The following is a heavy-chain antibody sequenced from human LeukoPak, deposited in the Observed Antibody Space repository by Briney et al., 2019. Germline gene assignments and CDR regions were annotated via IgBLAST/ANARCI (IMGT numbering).Heavy chain of an antibody. CDR2: IYYSGSP. D-gene: IGHD3-22*01. CDR3: AREVRYYDSSGPQLTYGMNV. V-gene: IGHV4-39*07. CDR1: GGSISSSNYY. Sequence: SETLSLPCTLSGGSISSSNYYWGWPRQPRGGGLGWIGSIYYSGSPHYNPSLRSRFTISVDTSKNQCSLKLSSVTAADTAVYYCAREVRYYDSSGPQLTYGMNVWGQGTTVTVPS. J-gene: IGHJ6*02.